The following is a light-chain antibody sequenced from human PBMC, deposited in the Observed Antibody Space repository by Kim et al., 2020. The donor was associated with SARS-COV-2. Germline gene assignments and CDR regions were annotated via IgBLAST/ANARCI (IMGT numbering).Light chain of an antibody. CDR2: GAS. Sequence: ASVGDRVTITCRASQGISNFLAWYQQKPGKVPKLLIFGASALQPGVPSRFIGTGSGTEFTLTINSLQPEDVATYYCQKYNSAPWTFGQGTKVDIK. CDR1: QGISNF. V-gene: IGKV1-27*01. CDR3: QKYNSAPWT. J-gene: IGKJ1*01.